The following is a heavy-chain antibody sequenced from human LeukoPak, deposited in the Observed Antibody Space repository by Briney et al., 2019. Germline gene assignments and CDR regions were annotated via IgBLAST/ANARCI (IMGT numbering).Heavy chain of an antibody. CDR2: IYYSGST. D-gene: IGHD3-3*01. CDR1: GGSISSYY. Sequence: SETLSLTCTVSGGSISSYYWSWIRQPPGKGLEWIGYIYYSGSTNYNPSLKSRVTISVDTSKNQFSLKLSSVTAADTAVYYCARSRGYDFWSGLAEYFQHWGQGTLVTVSS. J-gene: IGHJ1*01. CDR3: ARSRGYDFWSGLAEYFQH. V-gene: IGHV4-59*01.